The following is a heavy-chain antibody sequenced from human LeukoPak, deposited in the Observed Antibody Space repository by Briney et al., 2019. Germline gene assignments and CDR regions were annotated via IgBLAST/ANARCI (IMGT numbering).Heavy chain of an antibody. Sequence: PSETLSLTCTVSGGPLSSGSYYWGWIRQPAGKGLEWIGRIYTSGSTNYNPSLKSRVTISVDTSKNQFSLKLSSVTATDTAVYYCAITPAYYYYYMDVWGKGTTVTVSS. V-gene: IGHV4-61*02. CDR2: IYTSGST. CDR1: GGPLSSGSYY. J-gene: IGHJ6*03. CDR3: AITPAYYYYYMDV.